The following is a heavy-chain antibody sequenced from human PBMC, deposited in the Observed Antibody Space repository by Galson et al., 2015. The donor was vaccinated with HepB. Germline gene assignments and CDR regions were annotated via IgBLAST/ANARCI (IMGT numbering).Heavy chain of an antibody. CDR1: GYTFTTYG. CDR3: ARDSGYVSGWYAGRGGFDY. CDR2: INPDNGNT. V-gene: IGHV1-18*04. D-gene: IGHD6-19*01. Sequence: SVKVSCKPSGYTFTTYGISWVRQAPGQGLEWVGWINPDNGNTKYAQKVQGRVTMTTDTSASTAYMELRSLRSDDTAVYYCARDSGYVSGWYAGRGGFDYWGQGTLVTVSS. J-gene: IGHJ4*02.